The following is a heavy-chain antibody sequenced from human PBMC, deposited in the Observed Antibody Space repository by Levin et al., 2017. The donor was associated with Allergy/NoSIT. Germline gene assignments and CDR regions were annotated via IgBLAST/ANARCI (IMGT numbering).Heavy chain of an antibody. D-gene: IGHD4-17*01. Sequence: GGSLRLSCAASGFTFSSYWMSWVRQAPGKGLEWVANIKQDGSEKYYVDSVKGRFTISRDNAKNSLYLQMNSLRAEDTAVYYCARDAFSYTYGDAFFDYWGQGTLVTVSS. V-gene: IGHV3-7*01. CDR2: IKQDGSEK. CDR3: ARDAFSYTYGDAFFDY. CDR1: GFTFSSYW. J-gene: IGHJ4*02.